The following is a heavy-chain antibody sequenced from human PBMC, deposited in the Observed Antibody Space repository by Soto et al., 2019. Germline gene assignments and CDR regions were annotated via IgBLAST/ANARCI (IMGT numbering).Heavy chain of an antibody. Sequence: ASVKVSCKASGYTFTSCGISWVRQAPGQGLEWMGWISAYNGNTNYAQKLQGRVTMTTDTSTSTAYMELRSLRSDDTAVYYCARDGYSSSSNWFDPWGQGTLVTVSS. J-gene: IGHJ5*02. CDR3: ARDGYSSSSNWFDP. CDR1: GYTFTSCG. D-gene: IGHD6-6*01. CDR2: ISAYNGNT. V-gene: IGHV1-18*04.